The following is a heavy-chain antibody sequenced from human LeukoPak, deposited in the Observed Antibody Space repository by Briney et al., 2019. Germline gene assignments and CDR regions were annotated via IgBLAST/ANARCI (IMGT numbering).Heavy chain of an antibody. CDR3: ARVQWGSLVAIDY. V-gene: IGHV3-23*01. CDR2: ISPGGGPT. CDR1: GFPFSSHG. Sequence: GGSLRLSCAGSGFPFSSHGMNWVRQAPGKGLEWVSGISPGGGPTYYADSVKGRFTISRDNAKNTLYLQMNSLRAEDTAVYYCARVQWGSLVAIDYWGQGTLVTVSS. J-gene: IGHJ4*02. D-gene: IGHD5-12*01.